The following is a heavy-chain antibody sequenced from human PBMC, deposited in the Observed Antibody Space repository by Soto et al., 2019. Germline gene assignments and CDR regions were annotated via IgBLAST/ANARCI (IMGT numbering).Heavy chain of an antibody. Sequence: QVQLVQSETEVKKPGSAVKVSCKASGGTFNTYAMNWVRQAPGQGLEWMGGIIPMFDTPRYAQKFQGRVTITVDESTTTAYMELSSLRYDDTAVYYCTRSIGSGGVIGGFDYWGQGTLVNVSS. V-gene: IGHV1-69*01. CDR2: IIPMFDTP. D-gene: IGHD3-16*02. CDR1: GGTFNTYA. CDR3: TRSIGSGGVIGGFDY. J-gene: IGHJ4*02.